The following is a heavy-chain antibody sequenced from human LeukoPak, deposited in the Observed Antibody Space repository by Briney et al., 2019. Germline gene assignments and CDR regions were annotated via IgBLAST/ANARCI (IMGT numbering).Heavy chain of an antibody. D-gene: IGHD4-17*01. J-gene: IGHJ4*02. Sequence: GGSLRLSCAASGFTFSSYGMHWVRQAPGKGLEWVAVISYDGSNKYYADSVKGRFTISRDNSKNTLYLQMNSLRAEDTAVYYCAKNDYGDYAARIDYWGRGTLVTVSS. V-gene: IGHV3-30*18. CDR1: GFTFSSYG. CDR3: AKNDYGDYAARIDY. CDR2: ISYDGSNK.